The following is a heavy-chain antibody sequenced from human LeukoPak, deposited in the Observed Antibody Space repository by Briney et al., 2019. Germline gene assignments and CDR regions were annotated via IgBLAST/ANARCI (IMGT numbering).Heavy chain of an antibody. D-gene: IGHD6-13*01. J-gene: IGHJ3*02. CDR1: GGTFSSYA. Sequence: ASVKVSCKASGGTFSSYAISWVRQAPGQGLEWMGGIIPIFGTANYAQKFQGRVTITADKSTSTAYMELSSLRSEDTAVYYCARPRGSSWYADAFDIWGQGTMVTVSS. CDR2: IIPIFGTA. CDR3: ARPRGSSWYADAFDI. V-gene: IGHV1-69*06.